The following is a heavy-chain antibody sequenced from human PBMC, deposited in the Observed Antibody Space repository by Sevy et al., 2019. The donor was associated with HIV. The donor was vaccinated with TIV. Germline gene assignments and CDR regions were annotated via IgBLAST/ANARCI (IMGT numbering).Heavy chain of an antibody. V-gene: IGHV1-24*01. CDR3: ATTKDYYDSSGDPFDY. CDR1: GKTLSDLS. D-gene: IGHD3-22*01. Sequence: ASVKVSCKVSGKTLSDLSMHWVRQAPGKGLEWMGSFDPEDGETLYAQNFRARVTMTEDTSTDTAYMELSSLRSEDTGVYYCATTKDYYDSSGDPFDYWGQGSLVTVSS. J-gene: IGHJ4*02. CDR2: FDPEDGET.